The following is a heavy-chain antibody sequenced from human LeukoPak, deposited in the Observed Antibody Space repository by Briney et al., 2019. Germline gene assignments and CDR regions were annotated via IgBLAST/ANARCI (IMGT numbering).Heavy chain of an antibody. CDR3: ARYKGNCSGGSCYRFDT. J-gene: IGHJ5*02. V-gene: IGHV4-59*01. CDR1: GGSMSSYY. Sequence: PSETLSLTCTVSGGSMSSYYWTWIRQSPGKGLEWIGYVYYSGSTNYNPSLKSRVTISVDTSKKQFSLKLSSVTAADTAVYYCARYKGNCSGGSCYRFDTWGQGTLVTVSS. D-gene: IGHD2-15*01. CDR2: VYYSGST.